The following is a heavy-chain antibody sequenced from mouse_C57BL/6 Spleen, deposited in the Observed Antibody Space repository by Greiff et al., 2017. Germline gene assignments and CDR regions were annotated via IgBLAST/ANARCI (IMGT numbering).Heavy chain of an antibody. CDR3: ARVHYYDSSAWYFDV. D-gene: IGHD1-1*01. CDR2: INPNNGGT. CDR1: GYTFTDYY. J-gene: IGHJ1*03. V-gene: IGHV1-26*01. Sequence: EVQLQQSRPELVKPGASVKISCTASGYTFTDYYMNWVKQSHGKSLEWIGDINPNNGGTSYNQKFKGKATLTVDKSSSTAYMELRSLTSEDSAVYNCARVHYYDSSAWYFDVWGTGTTVTVSS.